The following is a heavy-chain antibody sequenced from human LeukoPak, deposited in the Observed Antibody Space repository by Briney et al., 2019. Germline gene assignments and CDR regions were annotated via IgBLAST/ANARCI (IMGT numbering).Heavy chain of an antibody. D-gene: IGHD2-2*01. V-gene: IGHV1-2*02. Sequence: GASVKVSCKASGYTFTGYYMHWVRQAPGQGLEWMGWINPNSGGTNYAQKLQGRVTMTTDTSTSTAYMELRSLRSADTAGYYCAREVFNIVVVPAANYAFDIWGRGTMVTVSS. CDR2: INPNSGGT. J-gene: IGHJ3*02. CDR1: GYTFTGYY. CDR3: AREVFNIVVVPAANYAFDI.